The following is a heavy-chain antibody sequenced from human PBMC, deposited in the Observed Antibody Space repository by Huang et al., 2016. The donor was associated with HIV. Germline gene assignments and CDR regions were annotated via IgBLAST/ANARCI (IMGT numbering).Heavy chain of an antibody. CDR3: ARNHDFWRGRMFAISYFDV. CDR1: GGSINTGRYY. V-gene: IGHV4-39*01. CDR2: LCYTGEM. Sequence: QMRFQESGPGLLKPSGTLSLTCNVSGGSINTGRYYWGGIRQPPGKGLEWVGSLCYTGEMPYDPSLKGRLTMSGDTSKNQFSLNLSSVTAADTAIYYCARNHDFWRGRMFAISYFDVWGRGTLVTVAS. D-gene: IGHD3-3*01. J-gene: IGHJ2*01.